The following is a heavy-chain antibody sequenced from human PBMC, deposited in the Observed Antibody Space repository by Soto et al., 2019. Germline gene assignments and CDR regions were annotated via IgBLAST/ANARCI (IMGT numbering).Heavy chain of an antibody. CDR2: ISWNFDVI. D-gene: IGHD1-1*01. V-gene: IGHV3-9*01. CDR3: VKEGDGTAHFDS. Sequence: EVQLVESGGTLIQPGRSLRLSCAASGFMFQEYGMHWVRQAPGKGLEWVAGISWNFDVIGYGGSVKGRFTISRDNAENSLFLHANSLRREDTALYYCVKEGDGTAHFDSWGQGTLVTVSS. CDR1: GFMFQEYG. J-gene: IGHJ4*02.